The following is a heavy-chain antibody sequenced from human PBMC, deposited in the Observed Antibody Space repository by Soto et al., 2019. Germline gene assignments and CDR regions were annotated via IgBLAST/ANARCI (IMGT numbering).Heavy chain of an antibody. V-gene: IGHV1-69*01. CDR3: ARVQHQRFFDY. Sequence: QVQLVQSGAEVKKPGSSLKVSCKASGGTFSSYAISWVRQAPGQGLEWMGGIIPIIGTAHYAQTFQGRVTITADESTSTAYMELSSLRSDDTAVYYCARVQHQRFFDYWGKGTLVTVSS. J-gene: IGHJ4*02. D-gene: IGHD5-18*01. CDR2: IIPIIGTA. CDR1: GGTFSSYA.